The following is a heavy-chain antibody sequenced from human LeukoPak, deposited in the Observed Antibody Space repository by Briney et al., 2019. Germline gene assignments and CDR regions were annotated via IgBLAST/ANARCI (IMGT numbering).Heavy chain of an antibody. CDR1: GGSISSYY. V-gene: IGHV4-59*01. CDR2: IYYSGST. CDR3: ARDSVGDGYNYRDYGMDV. J-gene: IGHJ6*02. Sequence: SETLSLTCTVSGGSISSYYWSWIRQPPGKGLEWIGYIYYSGSTNYNPSLKSRVTMSVDTSKNQFSLKLSSVTAADTAVYYCARDSVGDGYNYRDYGMDVWGQGTTVTVSS. D-gene: IGHD5-24*01.